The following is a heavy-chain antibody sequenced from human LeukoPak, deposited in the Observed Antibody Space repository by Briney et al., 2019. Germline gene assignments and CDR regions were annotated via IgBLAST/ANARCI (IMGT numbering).Heavy chain of an antibody. D-gene: IGHD6-13*01. CDR3: ARRLAAAGKYFQH. Sequence: SETLSLTCAVYGGSFSGYYWSWIRQPPGKGLEWIGEINHSGSTNYNPSLKSRVTISVDTSKNQFSLKLSSVNAADTAVYYCARRLAAAGKYFQHWGQGTLVTVSS. CDR2: INHSGST. V-gene: IGHV4-34*01. CDR1: GGSFSGYY. J-gene: IGHJ1*01.